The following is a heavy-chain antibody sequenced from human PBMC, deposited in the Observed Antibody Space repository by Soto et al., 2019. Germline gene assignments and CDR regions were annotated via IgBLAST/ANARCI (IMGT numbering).Heavy chain of an antibody. Sequence: ASVKVSCKASGGTFSSYTISWVRQAPGQGLDWMGRIIPILGIANYAQKFQGRVTITADKSTSTAYMELSSLRSEDTAVYYCARATDTAMVPYYYYYGMDVWGQGTTVTVSS. CDR1: GGTFSSYT. CDR2: IIPILGIA. V-gene: IGHV1-69*02. D-gene: IGHD5-18*01. CDR3: ARATDTAMVPYYYYYGMDV. J-gene: IGHJ6*02.